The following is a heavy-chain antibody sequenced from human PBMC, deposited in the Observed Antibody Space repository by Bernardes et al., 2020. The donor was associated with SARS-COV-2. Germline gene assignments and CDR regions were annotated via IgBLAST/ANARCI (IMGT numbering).Heavy chain of an antibody. CDR2: AYYTGST. D-gene: IGHD4-17*01. V-gene: IGHV4-39*01. CDR3: ARQPYGEGHFDY. Sequence: SETLSLTCSFSGDSISSSIYYWGWIRQPPGKGLEWIGTAYYTGSTYYNPSLKSRVTISVDTSKNKFSLKLNSVTAADTAVYYCARQPYGEGHFDYWGQGTLVTVSS. J-gene: IGHJ4*02. CDR1: GDSISSSIYY.